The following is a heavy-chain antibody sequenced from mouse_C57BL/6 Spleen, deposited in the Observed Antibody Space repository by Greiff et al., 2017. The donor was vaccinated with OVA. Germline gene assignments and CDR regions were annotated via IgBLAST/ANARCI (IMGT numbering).Heavy chain of an antibody. V-gene: IGHV1-39*01. D-gene: IGHD2-3*01. Sequence: VQLKESGPELVKPGASVKISCKASGYSFTDYNMNWVKQSNGKSLEWIGVINPNYGTTSYNQKFKGKATLTVDQSSSTAYMQLNSLTSEDSAVYYCARTPIYDGYPYWYFDVWGTGTTVTVSS. CDR1: GYSFTDYN. CDR3: ARTPIYDGYPYWYFDV. CDR2: INPNYGTT. J-gene: IGHJ1*03.